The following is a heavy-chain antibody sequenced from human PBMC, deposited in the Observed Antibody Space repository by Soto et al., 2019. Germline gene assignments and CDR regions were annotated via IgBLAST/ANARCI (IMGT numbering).Heavy chain of an antibody. CDR2: INSDGSSI. Sequence: EVQLVESGGDLVQPGGFLRLSCATSGFTFSRYWMHWVRQVPGKGLVWVSRINSDGSSISYSDSVKGRFTISRDNAKNTLYLQMNSLRVEDTAVYYCARLPVDTITSLDYWGQGTLVTVPS. J-gene: IGHJ4*02. CDR3: ARLPVDTITSLDY. CDR1: GFTFSRYW. V-gene: IGHV3-74*01. D-gene: IGHD3-3*01.